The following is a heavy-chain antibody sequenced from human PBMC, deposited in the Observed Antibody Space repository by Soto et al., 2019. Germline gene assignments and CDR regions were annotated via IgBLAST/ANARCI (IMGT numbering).Heavy chain of an antibody. CDR1: GYNFHTFD. Sequence: ASVKVSCKASGYNFHTFDIYWVRQATGHGLEWMGWMNPNSGNTVDAQEHRGRVTMTRNTSNTTAYMELTSLTSDDTGVYYCAGGNFRYWGQGTLVTVCS. CDR3: AGGNFRY. J-gene: IGHJ4*02. V-gene: IGHV1-8*02. CDR2: MNPNSGNT.